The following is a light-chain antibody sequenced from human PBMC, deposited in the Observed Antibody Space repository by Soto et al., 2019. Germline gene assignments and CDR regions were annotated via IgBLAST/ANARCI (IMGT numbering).Light chain of an antibody. CDR1: QSVGNF. CDR2: AAS. Sequence: DIQMTQSPSSLSASVGDRVTITCRASQSVGNFLNWYQQKPGLPPKYLIYAASNLQSGVPSRFSGSGSGTDFTLSISNLQPEGFATYYWQRSFTTWTFGQGTKVEVK. CDR3: QRSFTTWT. V-gene: IGKV1-39*01. J-gene: IGKJ1*01.